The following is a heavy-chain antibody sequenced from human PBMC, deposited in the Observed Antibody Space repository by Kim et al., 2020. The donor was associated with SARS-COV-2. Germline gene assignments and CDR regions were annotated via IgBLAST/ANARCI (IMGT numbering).Heavy chain of an antibody. CDR3: ARDGLYYDILTDYHPPYYGMDV. D-gene: IGHD3-9*01. J-gene: IGHJ6*02. CDR2: IKQDGSEK. V-gene: IGHV3-7*03. Sequence: GGSLRLSCAASGFTFSSYWMSWVRQAPGKGLEWVANIKQDGSEKYYVDSVKGRFTISRDNAKNSLYLQMNSLRAEDTAVYYCARDGLYYDILTDYHPPYYGMDVWGQGTTVTVSS. CDR1: GFTFSSYW.